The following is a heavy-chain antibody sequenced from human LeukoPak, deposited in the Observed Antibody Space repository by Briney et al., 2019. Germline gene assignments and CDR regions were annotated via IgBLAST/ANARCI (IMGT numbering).Heavy chain of an antibody. CDR1: GYSFTSYW. J-gene: IGHJ6*03. CDR2: IYPGDSDT. V-gene: IGHV5-51*01. CDR3: ARWFGELYWGNYYYYYMDV. Sequence: PGESLKISCKGSGYSFTSYWIGWVRQMPGKGLEWMGIIYPGDSDTRYSPSFQGQVTISADKSISTAYLQWSSLKASDAAKYYCARWFGELYWGNYYYYYMDVWGKGTTVTVSS. D-gene: IGHD3-10*01.